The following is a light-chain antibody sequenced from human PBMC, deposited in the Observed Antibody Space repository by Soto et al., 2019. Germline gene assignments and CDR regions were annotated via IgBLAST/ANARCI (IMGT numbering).Light chain of an antibody. V-gene: IGKV1-33*01. CDR1: QDVSNY. J-gene: IGKJ4*01. CDR3: QQYDNLT. Sequence: DLQMTQSPSSLSASVGDRVTITCQASQDVSNYLNWYQQKPGRAPRLLIYDASNLETGVPSRFSGSGSGTDFTLSISSLQPEDFATYYCQQYDNLTFGGGTKVEIK. CDR2: DAS.